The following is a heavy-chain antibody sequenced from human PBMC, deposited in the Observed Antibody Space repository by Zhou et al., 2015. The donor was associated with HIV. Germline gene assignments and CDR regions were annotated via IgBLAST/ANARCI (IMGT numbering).Heavy chain of an antibody. V-gene: IGHV1-69*01. CDR1: GGTFNSYA. Sequence: QVQLVQSGAELKKPGSSVKVSCEASGGTFNSYALTWVRQATGQGLEWMGGIIPIFGTTKYAQRFQGRVTISADESTSTAYMELSNLRSEDTAVYYCARDRGGARPDWRYFDLWGRGTLSVSRQ. D-gene: IGHD6-6*01. CDR2: IIPIFGTT. J-gene: IGHJ2*01. CDR3: ARDRGGARPDWRYFDL.